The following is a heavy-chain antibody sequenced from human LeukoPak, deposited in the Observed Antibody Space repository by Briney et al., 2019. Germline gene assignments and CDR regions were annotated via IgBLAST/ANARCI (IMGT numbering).Heavy chain of an antibody. J-gene: IGHJ4*02. D-gene: IGHD6-19*01. CDR2: IKQDGSEK. CDR1: GFTFSSYW. CDR3: ARVGSPFGGSGWNQYFDY. Sequence: GGSLRLSCAASGFTFSSYWMSWVRQAPGKGLEWVANIKQDGSEKYYVDSVKGRFTISRDNAKNSLYLQMNSLRAEDTAVYYCARVGSPFGGSGWNQYFDYWGQGTLVTVSS. V-gene: IGHV3-7*01.